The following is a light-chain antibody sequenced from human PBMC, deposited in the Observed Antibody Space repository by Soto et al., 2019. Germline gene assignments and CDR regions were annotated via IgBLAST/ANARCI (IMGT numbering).Light chain of an antibody. V-gene: IGLV2-8*01. J-gene: IGLJ1*01. Sequence: QSAPTQPPSASGSPGQSVTISCTGTSSDVGGYSYVSWYQQHPGKAPKLMIYEVSKRPSGVPDRFSGSKSGNTASLTVSGLQAEDEADYYCSSYAGSNNYVFGTGTKLTVL. CDR3: SSYAGSNNYV. CDR2: EVS. CDR1: SSDVGGYSY.